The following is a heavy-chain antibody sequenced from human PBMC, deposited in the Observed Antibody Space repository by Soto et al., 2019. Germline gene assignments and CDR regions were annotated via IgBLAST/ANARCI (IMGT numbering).Heavy chain of an antibody. CDR3: ARTTYSNFPNYYYHGMDV. CDR2: IDPSDSYT. Sequence: GESLKISCKGSGYSFTSYWISWVRQMPGKGLEWMGRIDPSDSYTNYSPSFQGHVTISADKSISTAYLQWSSLKASDTAMYYCARTTYSNFPNYYYHGMDVWGQGTKVTVSS. J-gene: IGHJ6*02. CDR1: GYSFTSYW. V-gene: IGHV5-10-1*01. D-gene: IGHD4-4*01.